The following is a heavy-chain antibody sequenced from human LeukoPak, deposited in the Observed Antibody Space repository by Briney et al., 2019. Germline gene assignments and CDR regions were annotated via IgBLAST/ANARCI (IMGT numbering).Heavy chain of an antibody. CDR1: GFTFSSYW. J-gene: IGHJ4*02. CDR2: IKQDGSEK. D-gene: IGHD6-19*01. V-gene: IGHV3-7*01. Sequence: GGFLRLSCAASGFTFSSYWMSWVRQAPGKGLEWVANIKQDGSEKYYVDSVKGRFTISRDNAKNSLYLQMNSLRAEDTAVYYCARRSGIAVAGAFDYWGQGTLVTVSS. CDR3: ARRSGIAVAGAFDY.